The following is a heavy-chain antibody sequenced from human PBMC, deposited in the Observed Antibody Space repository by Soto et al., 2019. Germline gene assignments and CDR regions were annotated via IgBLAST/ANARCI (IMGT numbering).Heavy chain of an antibody. CDR3: ARDWYDYGDYLPRGADY. CDR1: GFTFSSYG. J-gene: IGHJ4*02. D-gene: IGHD4-17*01. V-gene: IGHV3-33*01. CDR2: IWYDGSNK. Sequence: GGSLRLSCAASGFTFSSYGMHWVRQAPGKGLEWVAVIWYDGSNKYYADSVKGRFTISRDNSKNTLYLQMNSLRAEDTAVYYCARDWYDYGDYLPRGADYWGQGTLVTVSS.